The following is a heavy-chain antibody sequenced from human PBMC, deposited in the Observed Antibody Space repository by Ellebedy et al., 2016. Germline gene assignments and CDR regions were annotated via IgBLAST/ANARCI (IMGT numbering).Heavy chain of an antibody. J-gene: IGHJ4*02. V-gene: IGHV3-7*03. CDR3: ARDNSRKDDY. Sequence: GGSLRLSCSVSGFTFSTFWMTWVRQAPGKGLEWVANINADGSLKNYADSVKGQFTISRDNAKNSLFLQMNSLRVEDTAVYYCARDNSRKDDYWGQGTLVTVSS. CDR2: INADGSLK. D-gene: IGHD6-13*01. CDR1: GFTFSTFW.